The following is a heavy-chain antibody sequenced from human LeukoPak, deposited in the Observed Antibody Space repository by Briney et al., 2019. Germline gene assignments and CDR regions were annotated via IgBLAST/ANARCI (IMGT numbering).Heavy chain of an antibody. V-gene: IGHV4-38-2*02. CDR3: AARGYIVVVPAAKGGGPDNYYYYMDV. CDR1: GYSISSGYY. J-gene: IGHJ6*03. D-gene: IGHD2-2*01. CDR2: IYHSGRT. Sequence: KTSETLSLTCTVSGYSISSGYYWGWIRQPPGKGLEWIGSIYHSGRTFYNPSLKSRVTISVDTSKNQFSLKLSSVTAADTAVYYCAARGYIVVVPAAKGGGPDNYYYYMDVWGKGTTVTISS.